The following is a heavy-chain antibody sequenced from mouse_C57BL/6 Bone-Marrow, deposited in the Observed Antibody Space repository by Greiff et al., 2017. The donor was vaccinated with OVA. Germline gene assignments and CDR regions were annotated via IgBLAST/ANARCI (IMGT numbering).Heavy chain of an antibody. Sequence: EVQLVESGPSLVRPSQTLSLTCTVTGFSINSDCYWIWIRQFPGNKLEYIGYTFYSGITYYNPSLESRTYITRDTSKNQFSLKLSSVTTEDTATYYCARDGGPRRGYYAMDYWGQGTSVTVSS. CDR2: TFYSGIT. CDR1: GFSINSDCY. CDR3: ARDGGPRRGYYAMDY. J-gene: IGHJ4*01. D-gene: IGHD6-1*01. V-gene: IGHV3-3*01.